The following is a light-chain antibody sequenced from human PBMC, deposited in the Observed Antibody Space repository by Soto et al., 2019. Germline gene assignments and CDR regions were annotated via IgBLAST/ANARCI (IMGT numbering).Light chain of an antibody. Sequence: SYELTQPPSMSVSPGQTARITCSGGALPKIYAYWYQQKSGQAPVLVIYEDSKRPSGIPQRFSGSRSGTMATLTISGAQVEDEADYYCYSKGVFGTGTKVTVL. CDR1: ALPKIY. CDR2: EDS. J-gene: IGLJ1*01. V-gene: IGLV3-10*01. CDR3: YSKGV.